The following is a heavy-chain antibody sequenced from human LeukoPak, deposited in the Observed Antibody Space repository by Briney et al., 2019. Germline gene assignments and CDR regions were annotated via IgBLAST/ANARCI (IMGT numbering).Heavy chain of an antibody. Sequence: PSETLSLTCTVSGGSISSYYWSWIRQPPGKGLEWIGYIYYSGSTNYNPSLKSRVTISVDTSKNQFSLKLSSVTAADTAVYYCARAVTDAFDIWGQGTMVTVSS. V-gene: IGHV4-59*08. CDR3: ARAVTDAFDI. J-gene: IGHJ3*02. CDR1: GGSISSYY. CDR2: IYYSGST. D-gene: IGHD6-19*01.